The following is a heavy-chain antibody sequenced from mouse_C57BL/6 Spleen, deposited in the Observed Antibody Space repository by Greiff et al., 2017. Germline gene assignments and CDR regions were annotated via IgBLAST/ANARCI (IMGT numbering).Heavy chain of an antibody. CDR3: ARRGGYPSYFDY. Sequence: EVKLMESGGGLVQPGGSLKLSCAASGFTFSDYYMYWVRQTPEKRLEWVAYISNGGGSTYYPDTVKGRFTISRDNAKNTLYLQMSRLKSEDTAMYYCARRGGYPSYFDYWGQGTTLTVSS. V-gene: IGHV5-12*01. D-gene: IGHD2-2*01. CDR1: GFTFSDYY. CDR2: ISNGGGST. J-gene: IGHJ2*01.